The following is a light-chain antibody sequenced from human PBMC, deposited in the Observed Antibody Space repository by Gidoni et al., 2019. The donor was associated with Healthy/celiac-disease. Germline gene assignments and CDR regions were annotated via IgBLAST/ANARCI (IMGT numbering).Light chain of an antibody. Sequence: EIVLTQSPATLSLSPGERATLSCRASQRVSSYLAWYQQKPGQAPRLLISDASNRATGIPARFSGSGSGTDFTLTISSLEPEDFAVYYCQQRSNWPLTFGPGTKVDIK. CDR1: QRVSSY. J-gene: IGKJ3*01. CDR3: QQRSNWPLT. CDR2: DAS. V-gene: IGKV3-11*01.